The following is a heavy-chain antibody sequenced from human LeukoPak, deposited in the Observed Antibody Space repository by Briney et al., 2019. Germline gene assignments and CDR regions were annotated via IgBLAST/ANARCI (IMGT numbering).Heavy chain of an antibody. D-gene: IGHD1/OR15-1a*01. V-gene: IGHV3-7*01. J-gene: IGHJ3*02. Sequence: GGSLRLSCAASGFAFSRYWVSWVRQAPGKGLEGVGNIKQDGSEKYYVDSVKGRFTISRDNAKISLYLQMDSLRAEGTSVCYCAEQQGAKWGTFDIWGQETRVTVSS. CDR1: GFAFSRYW. CDR3: AEQQGAKWGTFDI. CDR2: IKQDGSEK.